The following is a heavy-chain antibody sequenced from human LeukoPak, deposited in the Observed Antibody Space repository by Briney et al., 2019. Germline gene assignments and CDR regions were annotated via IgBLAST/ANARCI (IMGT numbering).Heavy chain of an antibody. CDR3: AKNAVTPFDY. CDR1: GFTFSSYA. V-gene: IGHV3-23*01. J-gene: IGHJ4*02. D-gene: IGHD5-18*01. CDR2: ISGSGGST. Sequence: GGSLRLSCAASGFTFSSYAMTWVRQAPGKGLEWVSSISGSGGSTFYADSVKGRCTISRDNSKNTLYLRLNSLRAEDTAIYYCAKNAVTPFDYWGQGTLVTVSS.